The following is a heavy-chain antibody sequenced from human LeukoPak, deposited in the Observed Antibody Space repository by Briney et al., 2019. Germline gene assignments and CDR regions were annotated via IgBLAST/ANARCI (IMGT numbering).Heavy chain of an antibody. J-gene: IGHJ4*02. CDR3: ARVRYRLAETYIDY. V-gene: IGHV1-18*01. CDR1: GYTFTSYG. CDR2: ISGYNGNT. D-gene: IGHD3-16*01. Sequence: GASVKVSCKASGYTFTSYGISWVRQAPGQGLEWMGWISGYNGNTNYAQNLQGRVTMTTDTSTSTVYMELRSLRSDDTAVYYCARVRYRLAETYIDYWGQGTLVTVSS.